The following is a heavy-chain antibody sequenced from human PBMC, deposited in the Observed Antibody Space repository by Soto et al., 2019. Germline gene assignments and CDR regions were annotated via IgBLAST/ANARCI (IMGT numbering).Heavy chain of an antibody. CDR2: IYSGGST. Sequence: GGSLRLSCAASGFTVISNYMSWVRQAPGKGLEWVSVIYSGGSTYYADSVKGRFTISRDNSKNTLYLQMNSLRAEDTAVYYCARERGDYAYGMDVWGQGTTVTVSS. V-gene: IGHV3-53*01. J-gene: IGHJ6*02. D-gene: IGHD4-17*01. CDR1: GFTVISNY. CDR3: ARERGDYAYGMDV.